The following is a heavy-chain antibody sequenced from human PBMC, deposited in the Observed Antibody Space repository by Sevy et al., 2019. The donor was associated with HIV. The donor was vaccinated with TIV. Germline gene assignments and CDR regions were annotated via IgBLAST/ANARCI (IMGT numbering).Heavy chain of an antibody. D-gene: IGHD2-21*01. CDR3: GRDPNCGGDCYFDY. CDR1: GDSVSSNRAG. Sequence: SQTLSLTCAISGDSVSSNRAGWNWIRQSISRGLEWLGRRYYRYRWYNDYAGSLKGRITINPDTAKNQFSLQLKSVTPEDTAVYYCGRDPNCGGDCYFDYWGQGVLVTVSS. V-gene: IGHV6-1*01. J-gene: IGHJ4*02. CDR2: RYYRYRWYN.